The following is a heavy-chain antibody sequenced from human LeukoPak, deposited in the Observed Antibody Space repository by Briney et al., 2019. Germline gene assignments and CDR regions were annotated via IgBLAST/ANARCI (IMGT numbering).Heavy chain of an antibody. Sequence: GGSLRLSCAASGFTFSSYSMNWVRQAPGKGLEWVSYISTSSSTIYYADSVKGRFTISRDNARNSLYLQMNSLRAEDTAVYYCAKIRAPTIFGVAPSGYWGQGTLVTVSS. J-gene: IGHJ4*02. D-gene: IGHD3-3*01. CDR2: ISTSSSTI. V-gene: IGHV3-48*04. CDR3: AKIRAPTIFGVAPSGY. CDR1: GFTFSSYS.